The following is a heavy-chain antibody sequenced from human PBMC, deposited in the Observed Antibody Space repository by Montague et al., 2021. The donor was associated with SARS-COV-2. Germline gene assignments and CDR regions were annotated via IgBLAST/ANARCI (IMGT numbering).Heavy chain of an antibody. CDR1: GLPLSTSGLC. CDR3: ARIPNDSWYVSYFDY. CDR2: XDWGEEK. V-gene: IGHV2-70*01. J-gene: IGHJ4*02. D-gene: IGHD6-13*01. Sequence: PALVKPTQTLTLTCTLSGLPLSTSGLCVGWIRQPPGKALEWLALXDWGEEKYYSPSLKTRLSISKDTSKNQVVLTMANMEPVDTATYYCARIPNDSWYVSYFDYWGQGILVTVSS.